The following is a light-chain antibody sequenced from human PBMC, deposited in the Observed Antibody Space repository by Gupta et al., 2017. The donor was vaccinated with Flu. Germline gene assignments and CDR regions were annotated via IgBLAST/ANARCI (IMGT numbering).Light chain of an antibody. CDR3: QHDDDLPS. V-gene: IGKV3-15*01. J-gene: IGKJ4*01. CDR1: QSVSSN. CDR2: DAS. Sequence: SPATLSVSPGERATLSCRASQSVSSNLEWYQQKPGQAPRLLIYDASNRANGIPDRFSGSGSGTEFTLTSSSRQSEDYALYCWQHDDDLPSFGAGTTVVIK.